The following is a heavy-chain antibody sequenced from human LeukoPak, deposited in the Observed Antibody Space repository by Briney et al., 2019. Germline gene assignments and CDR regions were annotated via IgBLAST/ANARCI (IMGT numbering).Heavy chain of an antibody. D-gene: IGHD5-18*01. CDR2: IYHSGST. CDR1: GGTISSSNW. CDR3: GRVSQYNPQYLYGYGYFDY. J-gene: IGHJ4*02. Sequence: SGTLSLTCAVSGGTISSSNWWSWVRQPPGKGLEWIGEIYHSGSTNYNPSLKSRVTISVDKSKNQFSLKLSSVTAADTAVYYCGRVSQYNPQYLYGYGYFDYWGPGTLVTVSS. V-gene: IGHV4-4*02.